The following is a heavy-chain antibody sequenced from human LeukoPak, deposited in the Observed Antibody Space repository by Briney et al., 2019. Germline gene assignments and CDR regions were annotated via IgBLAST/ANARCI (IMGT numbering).Heavy chain of an antibody. Sequence: GRSLTHSCAASGFTFSTFGIHGVRHAPRKGLEWVAVIWSDGSYKYYADSVKGRFTISRDNSKNTLYLQMNSLRAEDTAVYYCARSISGTTNNWFEPWGQGTLVTVSS. CDR2: IWSDGSYK. J-gene: IGHJ5*02. V-gene: IGHV3-33*01. CDR1: GFTFSTFG. CDR3: ARSISGTTNNWFEP. D-gene: IGHD1-20*01.